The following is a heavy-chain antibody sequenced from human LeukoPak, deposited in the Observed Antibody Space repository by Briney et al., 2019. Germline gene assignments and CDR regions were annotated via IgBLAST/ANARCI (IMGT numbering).Heavy chain of an antibody. CDR3: AKRGSYDFWGGYYYDY. D-gene: IGHD3-3*01. V-gene: IGHV3-23*01. Sequence: GGSLRLSCAASGFTFNNFAMSWVRQAPGKGLEWVSGTSGSGGSTYYADSVKGRFTISRDNSKNTLYLQMNSLRADDTALYYCAKRGSYDFWGGYYYDYWGRGTPVTVSS. CDR1: GFTFNNFA. CDR2: TSGSGGST. J-gene: IGHJ4*02.